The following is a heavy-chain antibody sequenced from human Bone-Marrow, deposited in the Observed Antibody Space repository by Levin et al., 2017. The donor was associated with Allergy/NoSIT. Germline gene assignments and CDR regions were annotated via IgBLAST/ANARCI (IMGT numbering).Heavy chain of an antibody. V-gene: IGHV4-34*01. Sequence: SETLSLTCAVYGGSFSDYYWNWIRQPPGKGLEWIGEINHSGSTNYNPSLKSRVTISVDTSKNQFSLKLSSVTAADTAVYYCASYLAVAGTRVVGWFDPWGQGTPVTVSS. CDR2: INHSGST. CDR3: ASYLAVAGTRVVGWFDP. CDR1: GGSFSDYY. D-gene: IGHD6-19*01. J-gene: IGHJ5*02.